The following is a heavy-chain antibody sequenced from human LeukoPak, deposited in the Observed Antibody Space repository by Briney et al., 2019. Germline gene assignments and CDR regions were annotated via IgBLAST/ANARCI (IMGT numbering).Heavy chain of an antibody. J-gene: IGHJ4*02. CDR2: ISYDGSNK. CDR1: GFTFSSYP. Sequence: GSLRLSCAASGFTFSSYPMHWVRQAPGEGREWVAVISYDGSNKYYADSVKGRFTISRDNSKNTLYLQMNSLRAEDTAVYYCARGYCSGGTCSFDYWGQGTLVTVSS. CDR3: ARGYCSGGTCSFDY. V-gene: IGHV3-30-3*01. D-gene: IGHD2-15*01.